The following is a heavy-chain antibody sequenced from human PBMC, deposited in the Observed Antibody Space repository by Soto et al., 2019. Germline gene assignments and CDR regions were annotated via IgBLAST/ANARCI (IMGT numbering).Heavy chain of an antibody. CDR1: GYTFTSYA. Sequence: ASVKVSCKASGYTFTSYAMHWVRQAPGQRLEWMGWINAGNGNTKYPQKFQGRVTITRDTSASTAYMELSSLRSEDTAVYYCARDREWPPVGYFDYWGQGTLVTVSS. CDR3: ARDREWPPVGYFDY. V-gene: IGHV1-3*01. CDR2: INAGNGNT. D-gene: IGHD3-3*01. J-gene: IGHJ4*02.